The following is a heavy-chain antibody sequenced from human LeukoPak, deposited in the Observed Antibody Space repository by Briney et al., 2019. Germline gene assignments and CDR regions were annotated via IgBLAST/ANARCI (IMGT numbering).Heavy chain of an antibody. D-gene: IGHD6-13*01. CDR1: GGSFSGYY. CDR2: INHSGST. Sequence: SGTLSLTCAVYGGSFSGYYWSWIRQPPGKGLEWIGEINHSGSTNYNPSLKSRVTISVDTSKNQFSLKLSSVTAADTAVYYCARHLRGIAAAGRGPFDYWGQGTLVTVSS. J-gene: IGHJ4*02. V-gene: IGHV4-34*01. CDR3: ARHLRGIAAAGRGPFDY.